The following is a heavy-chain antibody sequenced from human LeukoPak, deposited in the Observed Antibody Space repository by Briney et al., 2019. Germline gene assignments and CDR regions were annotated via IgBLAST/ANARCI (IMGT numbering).Heavy chain of an antibody. D-gene: IGHD1-14*01. Sequence: GGSLRLSCAASGFTFSGSAMHWVRQASGKGLEWVGRIRSKANSYATAYAASVKGRFTISRDDSKNTAYLQMNSLKTEDTAVYYCTRLAGTKGDYFDYWGQGTLVTVPS. V-gene: IGHV3-73*01. CDR1: GFTFSGSA. J-gene: IGHJ4*02. CDR3: TRLAGTKGDYFDY. CDR2: IRSKANSYAT.